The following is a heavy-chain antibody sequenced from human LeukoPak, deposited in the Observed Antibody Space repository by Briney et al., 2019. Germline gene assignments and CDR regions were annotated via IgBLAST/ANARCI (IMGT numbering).Heavy chain of an antibody. D-gene: IGHD3-22*01. CDR2: INPNSGGT. CDR3: ATEKRTTMIVVVINPYFDY. CDR1: GYTFTGYY. J-gene: IGHJ4*02. V-gene: IGHV1-2*02. Sequence: ASVKVSCKASGYTFTGYYMHWVRQAPGQGLEWMGSINPNSGGTNYAQKFQGRVTMTRDTSISTAYMELSRLRSDDTAVYYCATEKRTTMIVVVINPYFDYWGQGTLVTVSS.